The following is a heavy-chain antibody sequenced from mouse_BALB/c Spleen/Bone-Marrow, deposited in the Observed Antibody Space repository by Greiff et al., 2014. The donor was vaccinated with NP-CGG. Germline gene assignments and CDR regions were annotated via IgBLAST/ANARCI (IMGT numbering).Heavy chain of an antibody. J-gene: IGHJ1*01. Sequence: QVQLQQSGAELMKPGASVKISCKATGYTFSSYWIEWVKQRPGHGLEWIGEILPGSGSTNYNEKFKGKATFTADTSSNTAYMQPSSLTCEDSAVYYCGGGGVRGGYWYFDVWGAGTTVTVSS. D-gene: IGHD2-14*01. CDR1: GYTFSSYW. V-gene: IGHV1-9*01. CDR2: ILPGSGST. CDR3: GGGGVRGGYWYFDV.